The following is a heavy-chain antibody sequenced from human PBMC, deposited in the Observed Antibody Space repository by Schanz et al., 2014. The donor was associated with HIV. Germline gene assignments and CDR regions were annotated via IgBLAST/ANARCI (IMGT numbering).Heavy chain of an antibody. CDR1: GFTFSNYG. CDR3: AKEEQQLGGVGGYHFDY. D-gene: IGHD6-13*01. CDR2: ISYDGTNN. J-gene: IGHJ4*02. V-gene: IGHV3-30*18. Sequence: QVQLVQSGGGVVQPGRSLRLSCAGSGFTFSNYGMHWVRQAPGKGLEWVAFISYDGTNNYYADSVKGRFTISRDNSKNTLYRQMNSLRAEDTAVYYCAKEEQQLGGVGGYHFDYWGQGTLVTVSS.